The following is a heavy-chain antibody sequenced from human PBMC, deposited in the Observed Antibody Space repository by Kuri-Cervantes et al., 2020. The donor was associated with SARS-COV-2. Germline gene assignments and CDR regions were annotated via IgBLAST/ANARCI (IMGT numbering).Heavy chain of an antibody. CDR1: GFTFSSYA. CDR3: ARDLSTVLGEDYFDY. J-gene: IGHJ4*02. V-gene: IGHV3-33*08. Sequence: GESLKISCAASGFTFSSYAMSWVRQAPGKGLEWVAVIWYDGSNKYYADSVKGRFTISRDNSKNTLYLQMNSLRAEDTAVYYCARDLSTVLGEDYFDYWGQGTLVTVSS. CDR2: IWYDGSNK. D-gene: IGHD2-8*01.